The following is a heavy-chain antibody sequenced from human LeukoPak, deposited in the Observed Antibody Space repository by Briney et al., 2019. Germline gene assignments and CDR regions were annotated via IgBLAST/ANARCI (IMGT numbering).Heavy chain of an antibody. V-gene: IGHV1-2*02. CDR1: GYTFSDCY. CDR2: ITPKSGDT. Sequence: ASVKVSCKASGYTFSDCYIHWVRQAPGQGLEYVGWITPKSGDTYSPQRFQVRVTMTRDASISTAYMELSSLRSDDTAVYFCARVRLADERAWAYWGQGTLVTVSS. D-gene: IGHD3-3*02. J-gene: IGHJ4*02. CDR3: ARVRLADERAWAY.